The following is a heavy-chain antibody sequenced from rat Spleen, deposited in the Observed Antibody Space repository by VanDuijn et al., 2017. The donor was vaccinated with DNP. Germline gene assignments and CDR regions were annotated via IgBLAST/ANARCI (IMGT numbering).Heavy chain of an antibody. Sequence: EVQLVESGGGLVQPGRSLKLSCVVSGFTFSDHYMVWVRQAPTKGLEWVAAISYDGDTTYYPDSVKGRFTFSRDNAKSTVYLQMNSLRSEDTATYHCTKILDYWGQGVMVTVSS. D-gene: IGHD3-8*01. CDR2: ISYDGDTT. CDR1: GFTFSDHY. J-gene: IGHJ2*01. CDR3: TKILDY. V-gene: IGHV5-20*01.